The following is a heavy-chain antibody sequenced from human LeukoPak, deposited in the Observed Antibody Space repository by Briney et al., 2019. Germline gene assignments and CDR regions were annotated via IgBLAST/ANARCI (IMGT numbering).Heavy chain of an antibody. CDR3: LKWLQH. J-gene: IGHJ1*01. CDR1: GGTFSSYA. D-gene: IGHD5-12*01. V-gene: IGHV1-69*13. CDR2: IIPIFGTA. Sequence: GASVRVSCKASGGTFSSYAISWVRQAPGQGLEWMGGIIPIFGTANYAQKFQGRVTITADESTSTAYMELSSLRSEDTAVFYCLKWLQHWGQGTLVTVSS.